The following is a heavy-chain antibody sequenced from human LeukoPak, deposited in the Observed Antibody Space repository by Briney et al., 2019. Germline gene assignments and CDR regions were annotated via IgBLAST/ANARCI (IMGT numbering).Heavy chain of an antibody. V-gene: IGHV4-59*08. D-gene: IGHD2-2*01. J-gene: IGHJ4*02. Sequence: SATLSLTCIVSGGSISNYYWTWIRQPPGKGLEWIGYISYSGSTNYNPSLKSRVTISVDTSKNQFSLKLSSVTAADTAVYYCARHRRALVIPDANPDFWGQGSLVNVFS. CDR1: GGSISNYY. CDR3: ARHRRALVIPDANPDF. CDR2: ISYSGST.